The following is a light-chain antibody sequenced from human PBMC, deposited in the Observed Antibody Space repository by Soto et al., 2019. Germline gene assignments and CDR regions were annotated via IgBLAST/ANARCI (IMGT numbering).Light chain of an antibody. CDR3: QQRTDWLWT. J-gene: IGKJ1*01. CDR1: QSVRIY. V-gene: IGKV3-11*01. CDR2: DAS. Sequence: EIVLPQSPATLSLSPGETATLSCRASQSVRIYTVWYQQKPGQPPRLLIYDASHRAPGTPTRFSGSGSGTDFTLTITSLEPEDSAIYYCQQRTDWLWTFGQGTKVEIK.